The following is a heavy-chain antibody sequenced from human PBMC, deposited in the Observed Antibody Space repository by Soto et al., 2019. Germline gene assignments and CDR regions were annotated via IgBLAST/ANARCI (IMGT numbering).Heavy chain of an antibody. D-gene: IGHD6-19*01. V-gene: IGHV4-59*01. Sequence: SETLSLTCTVSGGSISSYYWSWIRQPPGKGLEWIGYIYYSGSTNYNPSLKSRVTISVDTSKNQFSLKLSSVTAADTAVYYCARGTSLAVAGSYYYYYYMDVWGKGTTVTVSS. CDR1: GGSISSYY. CDR2: IYYSGST. J-gene: IGHJ6*03. CDR3: ARGTSLAVAGSYYYYYYMDV.